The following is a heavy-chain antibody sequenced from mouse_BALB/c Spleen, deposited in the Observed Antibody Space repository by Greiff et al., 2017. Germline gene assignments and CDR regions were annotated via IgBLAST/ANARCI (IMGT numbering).Heavy chain of an antibody. V-gene: IGHV5-6-4*01. CDR1: GFTFSSYT. CDR3: TREGDDGYPYAMDY. D-gene: IGHD2-3*01. Sequence: EVKVVESGGGLVKPGGSLKLSCAASGFTFSSYTMSWVRQTPEKRLEWVATISSGGSYTYYPDSVKGRFTISRDNAKNTLYLQMSSLKSEDTAMYYCTREGDDGYPYAMDYWGQGTSVTVSS. CDR2: ISSGGSYT. J-gene: IGHJ4*01.